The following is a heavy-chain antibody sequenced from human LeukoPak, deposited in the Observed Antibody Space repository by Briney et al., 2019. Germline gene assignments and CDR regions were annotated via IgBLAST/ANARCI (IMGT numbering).Heavy chain of an antibody. J-gene: IGHJ4*02. D-gene: IGHD3-3*01. Sequence: PGGSLRLSCATSGFTFSSYSMHWVRQAPGKGLEWVSAISSSSTTIYYADSVKGRFIISRDDAKNSLYLQMNSLRAEDAAVYYCAREKADNDLDYWGQGTLVTVSS. CDR3: AREKADNDLDY. CDR1: GFTFSSYS. V-gene: IGHV3-48*01. CDR2: ISSSSTTI.